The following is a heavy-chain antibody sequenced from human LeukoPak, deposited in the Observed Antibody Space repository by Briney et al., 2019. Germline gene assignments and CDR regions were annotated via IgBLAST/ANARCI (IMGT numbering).Heavy chain of an antibody. CDR3: ARGILAKGYFDL. CDR1: GGSISSYY. J-gene: IGHJ2*01. Sequence: PSETLSLTCTVSGGSISSYYWSWIRQPAGKGLEWIGSIYHSGSTYYNPSLKSRVTISVDTSKNQFSLKLSSVTAADTAVYYCARGILAKGYFDLWGRDTLVTVSS. CDR2: IYHSGST. V-gene: IGHV4-4*07. D-gene: IGHD3-3*01.